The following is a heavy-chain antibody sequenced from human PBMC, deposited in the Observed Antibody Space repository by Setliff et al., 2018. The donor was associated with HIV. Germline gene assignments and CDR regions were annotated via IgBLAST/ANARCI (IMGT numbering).Heavy chain of an antibody. Sequence: ASVKVSCTVSGYTLTDLSIHWVRQAPGKGLEWMGGFDPEHDKTIYAQKFQGRVTMTEDTSTDTAYMKLNSLRSEDTAVYFCASHRRVGTTVLFSYWGQGTRVTVSS. CDR3: ASHRRVGTTVLFSY. CDR1: GYTLTDLS. V-gene: IGHV1-24*01. D-gene: IGHD1-1*01. CDR2: FDPEHDKT. J-gene: IGHJ4*02.